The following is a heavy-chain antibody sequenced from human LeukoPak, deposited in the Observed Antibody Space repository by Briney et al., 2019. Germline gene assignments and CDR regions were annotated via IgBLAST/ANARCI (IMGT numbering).Heavy chain of an antibody. CDR1: GFTFSDYN. J-gene: IGHJ4*02. Sequence: GRSLRLSCAASGFTFSDYNMHWVRQAPGKGLDWVALMSPDGNKKYYADSVKVRFTISRDNSKNTVDLQLNSLSAEDTAVYYCARDLIGRYTFDYCGQGTLVTVSS. D-gene: IGHD3-10*01. CDR2: MSPDGNKK. V-gene: IGHV3-30-3*01. CDR3: ARDLIGRYTFDY.